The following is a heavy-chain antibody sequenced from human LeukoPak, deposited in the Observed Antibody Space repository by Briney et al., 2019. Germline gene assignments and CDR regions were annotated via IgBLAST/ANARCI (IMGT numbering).Heavy chain of an antibody. V-gene: IGHV3-23*01. CDR2: ISGSVGST. CDR1: GFTFSSYA. J-gene: IGHJ4*02. Sequence: GGSLRLSCAASGFTFSSYAMSWVRQAPGKGLEWVSAISGSVGSTYYADSVKGRFTISRYNSKNTLYLQMNSLRAEDTAVYYCAKDQSSPIAVAGSLDYWGQGTLITVSS. D-gene: IGHD6-19*01. CDR3: AKDQSSPIAVAGSLDY.